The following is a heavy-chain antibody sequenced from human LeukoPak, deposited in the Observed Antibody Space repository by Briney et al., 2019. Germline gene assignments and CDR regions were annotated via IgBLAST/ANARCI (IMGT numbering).Heavy chain of an antibody. CDR1: GGSISSYY. CDR3: ARDGDGYTPNFDY. CDR2: IYYSGST. V-gene: IGHV4-59*01. J-gene: IGHJ4*02. Sequence: SETLSLTCTVSGGSISSYYRSWIRQPPGKGLEWIGYIYYSGSTNYNPSLKSRVTISVDTSENQFSLKLSSVTVADTAVYYCARDGDGYTPNFDYWGQGTLVTVSS. D-gene: IGHD5-24*01.